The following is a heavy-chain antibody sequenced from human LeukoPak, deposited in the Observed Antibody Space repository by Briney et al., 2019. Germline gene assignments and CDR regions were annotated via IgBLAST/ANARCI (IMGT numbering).Heavy chain of an antibody. Sequence: GRSLRLSCAASGFTFSSYAMNWVRQAPGKGLEWVSFISGSGSSTHYADSVKGRFTISRDNSNNTLYLQINSLRADDTAAYYCAKGAQYDFWSGYTLEYFDVWGKGTLVTVSS. D-gene: IGHD3-3*01. J-gene: IGHJ4*02. CDR1: GFTFSSYA. CDR3: AKGAQYDFWSGYTLEYFDV. V-gene: IGHV3-23*01. CDR2: ISGSGSST.